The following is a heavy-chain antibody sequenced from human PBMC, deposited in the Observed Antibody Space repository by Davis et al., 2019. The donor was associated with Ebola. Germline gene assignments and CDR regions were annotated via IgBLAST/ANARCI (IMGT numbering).Heavy chain of an antibody. Sequence: GESLKISCAASGFTFSSYAMSWVRQAPGKGLEWVSAISGSGGSTYYADSVKGRFTISRDNAKNSLYLQMNSLRDEDTAVYYCARRGYSSSFYLRYWGQGTLVTVSS. D-gene: IGHD6-6*01. CDR2: ISGSGGST. V-gene: IGHV3-23*01. J-gene: IGHJ4*02. CDR1: GFTFSSYA. CDR3: ARRGYSSSFYLRY.